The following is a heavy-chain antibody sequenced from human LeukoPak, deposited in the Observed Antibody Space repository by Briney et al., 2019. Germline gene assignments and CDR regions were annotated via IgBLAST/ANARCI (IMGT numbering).Heavy chain of an antibody. CDR1: GYTFTGYY. CDR2: INPNSGGT. Sequence: ASVKVSCKASGYTFTGYYMHWVRQAPGQGLEWMGWINPNSGGTNYAQKFQGRVTMTRDTSISTAYMELSRLRSDDTAVYYCARVVGLTTADYYYYMDVWGKGTTVTVSS. D-gene: IGHD4-11*01. V-gene: IGHV1-2*02. CDR3: ARVVGLTTADYYYYMDV. J-gene: IGHJ6*03.